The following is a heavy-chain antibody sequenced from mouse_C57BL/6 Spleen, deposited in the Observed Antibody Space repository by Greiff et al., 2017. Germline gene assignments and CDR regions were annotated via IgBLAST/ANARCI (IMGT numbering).Heavy chain of an antibody. CDR3: ARSAYYSNSPY. V-gene: IGHV1-50*01. CDR1: GYTFTSYW. CDR2: IDPSDSYT. D-gene: IGHD2-5*01. Sequence: QVQLQQPGAELVKPGASVKLSCKASGYTFTSYWMQWVKQRPGQGLEWIGEIDPSDSYTNYNQKFKGKATVTVDTSSSTAYMQLSSLTSEDSAVYYCARSAYYSNSPYWGQGTLVTVSA. J-gene: IGHJ3*01.